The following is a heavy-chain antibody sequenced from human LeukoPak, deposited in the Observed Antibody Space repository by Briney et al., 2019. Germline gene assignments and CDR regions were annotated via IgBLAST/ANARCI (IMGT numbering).Heavy chain of an antibody. CDR1: GVSFSGYY. CDR3: ARGDPFFAY. CDR2: INHSGST. J-gene: IGHJ4*02. V-gene: IGHV4-34*01. Sequence: PSETLSLTCAVYGVSFSGYYWSWIRQPPGKGLEWIGEINHSGSTNYNPSLKSRVTISVDTSKNQFSLKLSSVTAADTAVYYCARGDPFFAYWGQGTLVTVSS.